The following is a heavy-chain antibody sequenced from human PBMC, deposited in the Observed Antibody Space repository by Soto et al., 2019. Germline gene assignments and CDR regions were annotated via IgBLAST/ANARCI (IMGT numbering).Heavy chain of an antibody. CDR3: TRLDIIYPFDY. CDR2: IRSKANSYAT. Sequence: GGSLRLSCAASGFTFSGSAMHWVRQASGKGLEWVGRIRSKANSYATAYAASVKGRFTISRDDSKNTAYLQMNSLKTEDTAVYYYTRLDIIYPFDYWGQGTLVTVSS. V-gene: IGHV3-73*01. D-gene: IGHD2-2*02. CDR1: GFTFSGSA. J-gene: IGHJ4*02.